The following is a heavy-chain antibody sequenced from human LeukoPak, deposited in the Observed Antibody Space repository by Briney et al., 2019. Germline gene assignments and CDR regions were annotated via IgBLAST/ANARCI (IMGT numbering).Heavy chain of an antibody. CDR1: GFTFSQYW. CDR3: ARDRALYDRSGYYYTEDDY. D-gene: IGHD3-22*01. J-gene: IGHJ4*02. Sequence: GGSLRLSCAASGFTFSQYWMSWVRQAPGKGLEWVANIKQDGSEKYYVDSVKGRFTISRDNAENSLDLQMNSLRAEDTAVYYYARDRALYDRSGYYYTEDDYWGQGTLVTVSS. V-gene: IGHV3-7*01. CDR2: IKQDGSEK.